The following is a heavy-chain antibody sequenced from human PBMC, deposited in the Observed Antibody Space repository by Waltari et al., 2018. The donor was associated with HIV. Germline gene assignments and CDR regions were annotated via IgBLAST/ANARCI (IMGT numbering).Heavy chain of an antibody. D-gene: IGHD5-12*01. Sequence: EVQLVESGGGLVQPGGSLRLPCAASGFTLTSYSMNWVRQAPGKGLEWVSYISSSGTIYYADSVKGRFTISRDNAKNSLYLQMNSLRAEDTAVYYCAASGYDANFDYWGQGTLVTVSS. CDR1: GFTLTSYS. V-gene: IGHV3-48*01. CDR2: ISSSGTI. J-gene: IGHJ4*02. CDR3: AASGYDANFDY.